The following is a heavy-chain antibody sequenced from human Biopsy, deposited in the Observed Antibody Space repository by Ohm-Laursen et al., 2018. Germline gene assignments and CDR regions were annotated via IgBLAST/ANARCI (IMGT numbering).Heavy chain of an antibody. CDR3: ARGRLRAVARFDY. CDR2: ISNSGNT. D-gene: IGHD6-19*01. CDR1: GDSINSSY. V-gene: IGHV4-59*12. Sequence: SDTLSLTCTVSGDSINSSYWSWIRQAPGKGLEWIGFISNSGNTNYNPSLKSRVTISVDTSKNQFSLKLSSVTAADTAVYYCARGRLRAVARFDYWGQGTLVTVSS. J-gene: IGHJ4*02.